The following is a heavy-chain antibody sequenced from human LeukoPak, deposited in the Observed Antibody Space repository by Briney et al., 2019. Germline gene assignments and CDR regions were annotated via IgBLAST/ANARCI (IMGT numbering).Heavy chain of an antibody. Sequence: SGGSLRLFCAASGFTFISYSMNWVRQAPGKGLEWVSSISSSSTYIYYADSVRGRFAISRDNAKNSLYLQMNSLRAEDTAVYYCARGDMAFDYWGQGTLVTVSS. D-gene: IGHD5-24*01. J-gene: IGHJ4*02. CDR1: GFTFISYS. CDR2: ISSSSTYI. V-gene: IGHV3-21*01. CDR3: ARGDMAFDY.